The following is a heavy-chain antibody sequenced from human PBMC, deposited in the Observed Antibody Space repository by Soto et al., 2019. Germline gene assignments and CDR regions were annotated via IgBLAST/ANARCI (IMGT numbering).Heavy chain of an antibody. CDR2: ISYDGSNK. CDR1: GFTFSSYG. J-gene: IGHJ4*02. V-gene: IGHV3-30*18. CDR3: AKSITMIVVVITPYFDY. Sequence: GGSLRLSCAASGFTFSSYGMHWVRQAPGKGLEWVAVISYDGSNKYYADSVKGRFTISRDNSKNTLYLQMNSLRAEDTAVYYCAKSITMIVVVITPYFDYWGQGTPVTVSS. D-gene: IGHD3-22*01.